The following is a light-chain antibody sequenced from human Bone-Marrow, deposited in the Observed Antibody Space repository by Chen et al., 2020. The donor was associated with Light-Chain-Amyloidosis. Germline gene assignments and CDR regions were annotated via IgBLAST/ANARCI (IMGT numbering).Light chain of an antibody. CDR2: DDS. CDR1: NIGSTS. Sequence: SSVLTHPASVSVAAGQTATLAWGGNNIGSTSVHWYQLRPGQDPLVVVYDDSDRPSGIPERLSGSNSGTTATLTISRVEAGDEADYYCQVWDRSSDRPVFGGGTKLTVL. V-gene: IGLV3-21*02. CDR3: QVWDRSSDRPV. J-gene: IGLJ3*02.